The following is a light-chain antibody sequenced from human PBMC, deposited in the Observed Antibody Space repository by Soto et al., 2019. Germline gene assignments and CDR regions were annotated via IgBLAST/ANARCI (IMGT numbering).Light chain of an antibody. Sequence: QAVVTQSPSASASLGASVKLTCTLSSGHSSYAIAWHQKQPGKGPRYLMDLNNDGSHTKGDGIPDRFSGSSSGADRFLIISSLQSEDEADYYCQTWGTGFQFFGGGTKLTFL. CDR3: QTWGTGFQF. CDR2: LNNDGSH. J-gene: IGLJ2*01. V-gene: IGLV4-69*01. CDR1: SGHSSYA.